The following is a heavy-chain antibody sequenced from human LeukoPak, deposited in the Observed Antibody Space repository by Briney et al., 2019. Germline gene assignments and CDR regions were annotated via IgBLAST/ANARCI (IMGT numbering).Heavy chain of an antibody. CDR1: GFTFSRFS. J-gene: IGHJ4*02. D-gene: IGHD4-23*01. CDR3: VKGGYVGNPGDY. Sequence: GGSLRLSCSAFGFTFSRFSLYWVRQAPGRGLEYLSAISNSGDSTYYTDSVKGRFTISRDNSKNMLYLQLSSLRPDDTAVYFCVKGGYVGNPGDYWGQGTLVTVSS. CDR2: ISNSGDST. V-gene: IGHV3-64D*09.